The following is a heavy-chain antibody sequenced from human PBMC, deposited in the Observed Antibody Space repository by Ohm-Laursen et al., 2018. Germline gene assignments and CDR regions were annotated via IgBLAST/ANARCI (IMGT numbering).Heavy chain of an antibody. Sequence: SETLSLTCAVSGYSISSGCFWGWIRQPPGKGLEWIGSIYHSGSTYYNPSLKSRVTISVDTSKNQFSLKLTSATAADTALYYCARGLWWFDPWGQGTLVTVSS. CDR3: ARGLWWFDP. J-gene: IGHJ5*02. CDR2: IYHSGST. CDR1: GYSISSGCF. V-gene: IGHV4-38-2*01.